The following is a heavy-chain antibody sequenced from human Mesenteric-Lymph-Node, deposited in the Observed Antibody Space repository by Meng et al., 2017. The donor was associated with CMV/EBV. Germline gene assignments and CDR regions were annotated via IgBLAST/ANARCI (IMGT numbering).Heavy chain of an antibody. V-gene: IGHV4-59*01. D-gene: IGHD3-10*01. CDR1: GGSISSYY. CDR2: IYYSGST. J-gene: IGHJ2*01. CDR3: ARLPGEYRTWYFDL. Sequence: SETLSLTCTVSGGSISSYYWSWIRQPPGKGLEWIGYIYYSGSTNYNPSLKSRVTMSVDTSKNQFSLNLRSVTAADTAAYYCARLPGEYRTWYFDLWGRGTLVTVSS.